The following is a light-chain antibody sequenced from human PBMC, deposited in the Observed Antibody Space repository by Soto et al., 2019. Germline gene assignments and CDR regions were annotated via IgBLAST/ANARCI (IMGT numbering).Light chain of an antibody. V-gene: IGLV1-40*01. CDR3: QSYDSSLSGSYV. CDR1: SSNIGAGYD. CDR2: GNS. Sequence: QSVLTHAVSVSSAHLQRRSISCTGSSSNIGAGYDVHWYQQLPGTAPKLLIYGNSNRPSGVPDRFSGSKSGTSASLAITGLQAEDEADYYCQSYDSSLSGSYVFGTGTKVTVL. J-gene: IGLJ1*01.